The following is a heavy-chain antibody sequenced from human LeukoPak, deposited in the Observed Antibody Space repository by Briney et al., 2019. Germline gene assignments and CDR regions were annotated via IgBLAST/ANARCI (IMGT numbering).Heavy chain of an antibody. CDR1: GFTFSSYA. CDR3: AKGARYYGSGSPEAFDI. V-gene: IGHV3-23*01. Sequence: GGSLRLSCAASGFTFSSYALSWVRQAPGKGLEWVSAISGSGGSTYYADSVKGRFTISRDNSKNTLYLQMNSLRAEDTAVYYCAKGARYYGSGSPEAFDIWGQRTMVTVSS. D-gene: IGHD3-10*01. J-gene: IGHJ3*02. CDR2: ISGSGGST.